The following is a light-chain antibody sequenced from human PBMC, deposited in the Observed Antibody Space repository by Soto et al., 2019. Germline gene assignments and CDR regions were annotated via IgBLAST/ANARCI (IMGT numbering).Light chain of an antibody. V-gene: IGKV3-15*01. Sequence: EIVMTQSPATLSVSPGEGATLSCRASQSVSTDLAWYRQKPGQAPRFLIYGASSRAPDIPARFSGSGSGTEFTLTISRLQSEDFAVYYCHQYHDWPLTFGGGTKVEIK. CDR2: GAS. CDR1: QSVSTD. J-gene: IGKJ4*01. CDR3: HQYHDWPLT.